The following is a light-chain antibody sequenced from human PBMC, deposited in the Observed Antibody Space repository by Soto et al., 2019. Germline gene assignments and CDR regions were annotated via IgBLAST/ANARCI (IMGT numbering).Light chain of an antibody. V-gene: IGLV2-11*01. CDR3: AAWDDSLNGLYV. CDR2: NVG. Sequence: QSALTQLRSVSGSPGQSVTISCTGTSSDVGGYNYVSWYQQYPGKAPKLIIYNVGTRRLGVPGRFSGSKSGTSASLAISGLQSEDEADYYCAAWDDSLNGLYVFGTGTKVTVL. CDR1: SSDVGGYNY. J-gene: IGLJ1*01.